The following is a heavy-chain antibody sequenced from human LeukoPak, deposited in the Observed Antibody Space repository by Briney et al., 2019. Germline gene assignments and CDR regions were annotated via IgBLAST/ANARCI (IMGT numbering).Heavy chain of an antibody. Sequence: GGSLRLSCAASGFTFSSYWMHWVRQAPGRGLVWVSRINTDETTTNSADSVEGRFTISRDNAKNTLYLQMNSLRAEDTAVYYCARGGYSINSLDYWGQGTLVTVSS. D-gene: IGHD4-11*01. CDR1: GFTFSSYW. CDR2: INTDETTT. V-gene: IGHV3-74*01. CDR3: ARGGYSINSLDY. J-gene: IGHJ4*02.